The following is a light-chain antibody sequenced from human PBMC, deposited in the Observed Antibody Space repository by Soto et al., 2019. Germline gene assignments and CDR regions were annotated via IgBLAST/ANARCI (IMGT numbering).Light chain of an antibody. CDR2: GAS. V-gene: IGKV3-20*01. CDR1: QSISSNY. J-gene: IGKJ3*01. Sequence: EIVLTQSPGTLSLSPGERATLSCRASQSISSNYLAWYQQKPGQAPRLLIYGASSRATGIPDRFSGSGSGTDFTLTISRLEPEDFAVYYCQQYGSSLGAFGPGPKVDIK. CDR3: QQYGSSLGA.